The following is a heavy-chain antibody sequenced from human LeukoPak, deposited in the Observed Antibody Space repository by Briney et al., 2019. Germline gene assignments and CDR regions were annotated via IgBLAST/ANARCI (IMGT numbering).Heavy chain of an antibody. D-gene: IGHD4-23*01. V-gene: IGHV3-23*01. J-gene: IGHJ4*02. CDR2: ISASGGST. Sequence: GGSLRLSCAASGLTFSSYAMTWVRQAPGKGLEWVSAISASGGSTYYADSVKGRFTISRDNSKNTLYLQMNSLRAEDTAVYYCAKGYGGNWEFSDYWGQGTLVTVSS. CDR1: GLTFSSYA. CDR3: AKGYGGNWEFSDY.